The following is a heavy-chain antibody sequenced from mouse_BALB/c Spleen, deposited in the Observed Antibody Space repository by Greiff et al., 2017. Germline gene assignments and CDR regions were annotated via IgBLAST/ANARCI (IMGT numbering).Heavy chain of an antibody. CDR2: INPYNDGT. CDR3: ARGGTVDWYFDV. Sequence: LVKPGASVKMSCKASGYTFTSYVMHWVKQKPGQGLEWIGYINPYNDGTKYNEKFKGKATLTSDKSSSTAYMELSSLTSEDSAVYYCARGGTVDWYFDVWGAGTTVTVSS. D-gene: IGHD1-1*01. J-gene: IGHJ1*01. CDR1: GYTFTSYV. V-gene: IGHV1-14*01.